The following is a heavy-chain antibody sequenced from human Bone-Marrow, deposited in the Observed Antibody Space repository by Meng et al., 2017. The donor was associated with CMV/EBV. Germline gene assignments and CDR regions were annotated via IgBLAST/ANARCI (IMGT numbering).Heavy chain of an antibody. J-gene: IGHJ4*02. CDR1: GYTFTCYD. CDR3: AGALWSGYYISR. CDR2: INPSGGST. Sequence: ASVKVSCKASGYTFTCYDINWVRQAPGQGLEWMGIINPSGGSTNYAQKFQGRVTMTRDTSTSTVYMELSSLRSEDTAVYYCAGALWSGYYISRWGQGTLVTVAS. V-gene: IGHV1-46*01. D-gene: IGHD3-3*01.